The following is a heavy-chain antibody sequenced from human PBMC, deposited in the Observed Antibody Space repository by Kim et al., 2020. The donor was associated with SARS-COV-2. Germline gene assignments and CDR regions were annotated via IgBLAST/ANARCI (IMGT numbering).Heavy chain of an antibody. J-gene: IGHJ4*02. CDR3: AQDLRDCSSTNCYIFPLINYFES. V-gene: IGHV3-30*18. CDR1: GFTFSNYG. D-gene: IGHD2-2*02. Sequence: GGSLRLSCAASGFTFSNYGMHWVRQAPGKGLEWVAVISYDGGKEFYADSVKGRFTISRENSKNTLYLQMNGLRTEDTAVYYCAQDLRDCSSTNCYIFPLINYFESWGQGSLVTVSS. CDR2: ISYDGGKE.